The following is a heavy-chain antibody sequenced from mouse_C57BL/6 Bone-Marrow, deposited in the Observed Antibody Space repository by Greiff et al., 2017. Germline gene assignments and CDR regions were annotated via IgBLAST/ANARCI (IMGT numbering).Heavy chain of an antibody. D-gene: IGHD1-1*01. CDR2: ISYSGST. CDR3: ARGHGSSYTWFAY. CDR1: GYSITSGYD. V-gene: IGHV3-1*01. Sequence: EVKLMESGPGMVKPSQSLSLTCTVTGYSITSGYDWHWIRHFPGNKLEWMGYISYSGSTNYNPSLKSRISITHDTSKHHFFLKLNSVTTEDTATYYCARGHGSSYTWFAYWGQGTLVTVSA. J-gene: IGHJ3*01.